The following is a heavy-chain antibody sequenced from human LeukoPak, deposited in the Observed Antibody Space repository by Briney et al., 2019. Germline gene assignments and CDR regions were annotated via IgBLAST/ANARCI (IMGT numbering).Heavy chain of an antibody. CDR2: IYYSGST. Sequence: SETLSLTRTVSGGSISSYYWSWIRQPPGKGLEWIGYIYYSGSTNYNPSLKSRVTISVDTSKNQFSLKLSSVTAADTAVYYCARTYYDSSGYYLDYWGQGTLVTVSS. CDR1: GGSISSYY. CDR3: ARTYYDSSGYYLDY. J-gene: IGHJ4*02. V-gene: IGHV4-59*01. D-gene: IGHD3-22*01.